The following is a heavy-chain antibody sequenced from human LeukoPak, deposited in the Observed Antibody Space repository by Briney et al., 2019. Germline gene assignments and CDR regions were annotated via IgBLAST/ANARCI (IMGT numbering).Heavy chain of an antibody. CDR1: GFTLSIYW. Sequence: GESLRRSCAASGFTLSIYWMTWVRQAPGKGLEWVANIKQDGSEKYYVDSVKGRFTISRDNAKSSLYLQMNSLRAEDTAVYYCARIFQFYSNGFDIWGPGTMVTVSS. CDR2: IKQDGSEK. CDR3: ARIFQFYSNGFDI. V-gene: IGHV3-7*03. D-gene: IGHD2-21*01. J-gene: IGHJ3*02.